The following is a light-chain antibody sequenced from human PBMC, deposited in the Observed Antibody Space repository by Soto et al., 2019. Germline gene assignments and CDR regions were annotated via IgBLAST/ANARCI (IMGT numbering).Light chain of an antibody. V-gene: IGKV1-12*01. CDR3: QQANSFPLT. CDR2: ATF. J-gene: IGKJ1*01. Sequence: DIQMTQSPSSVSASVGDRVTITCRASQVISNWLAWYQQKPGEAPKLLIYATFILQSGVPSRFSGGGSGTDFTLTISSLQPEDFATYYCQQANSFPLTFGQGTKVDIK. CDR1: QVISNW.